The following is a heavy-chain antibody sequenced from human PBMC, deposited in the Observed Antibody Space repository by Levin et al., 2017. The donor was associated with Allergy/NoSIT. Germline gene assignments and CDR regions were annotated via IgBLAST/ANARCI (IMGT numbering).Heavy chain of an antibody. D-gene: IGHD6-6*01. Sequence: PGGSLRLSCAASGLTLDDYAMHWVRQAPGKGLEWVSGISWNGGGIDYADSVKGRFTISRDNTKNSLYLQMNSLRTEDTALYYCARALEFYSSSEVFDIWGQGTMVTVSS. V-gene: IGHV3-9*01. CDR1: GLTLDDYA. CDR2: ISWNGGGI. CDR3: ARALEFYSSSEVFDI. J-gene: IGHJ3*02.